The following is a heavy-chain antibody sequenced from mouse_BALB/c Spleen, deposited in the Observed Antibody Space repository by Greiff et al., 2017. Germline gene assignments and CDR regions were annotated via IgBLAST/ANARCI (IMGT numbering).Heavy chain of an antibody. J-gene: IGHJ1*01. CDR3: ARGYGNPHWYFDV. Sequence: QVQLKQSGPGLVQPSQSLSITCTVSGFSLTSYGVHWVRQSPGKGLEWLGVIWSGGSTDYNAAFISRLSISKDNSKSQVFFKMNSLQANDTAIYYWARGYGNPHWYFDVWGAGTTVTVSS. D-gene: IGHD2-1*01. CDR1: GFSLTSYG. CDR2: IWSGGST. V-gene: IGHV2-2*02.